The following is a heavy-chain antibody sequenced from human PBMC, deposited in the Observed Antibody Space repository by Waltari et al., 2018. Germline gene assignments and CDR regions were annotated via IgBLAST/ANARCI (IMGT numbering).Heavy chain of an antibody. CDR1: GYPFIAYA. J-gene: IGHJ4*02. Sequence: QVQLVQSGAEVKKPGASAKVSCKASGYPFIAYAIHWVRQAPGQSPEWMGWINVCNGNTKYSQKLQGRVTITSDTSASTAYVELSSLTSEDTALYYCARGHRLPFFDFWGKGTLVTVSS. V-gene: IGHV1-3*01. D-gene: IGHD5-18*01. CDR2: INVCNGNT. CDR3: ARGHRLPFFDF.